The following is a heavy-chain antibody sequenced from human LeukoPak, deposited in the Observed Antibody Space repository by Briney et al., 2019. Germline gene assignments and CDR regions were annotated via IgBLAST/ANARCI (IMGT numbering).Heavy chain of an antibody. CDR2: ISGSGGST. D-gene: IGHD2-15*01. Sequence: PGGSLRLSCAASGFTFSSYAMSWVRQAPGKGLEWVSAISGSGGSTYYADSVKGRFTISRDNSKNTLYLQMNSLRAEDTAVYYCAKDPACSGGSCYRDYWGQGTLVTVSS. V-gene: IGHV3-23*01. CDR3: AKDPACSGGSCYRDY. CDR1: GFTFSSYA. J-gene: IGHJ4*02.